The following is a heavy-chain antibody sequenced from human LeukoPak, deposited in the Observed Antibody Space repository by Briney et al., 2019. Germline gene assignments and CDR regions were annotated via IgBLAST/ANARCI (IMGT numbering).Heavy chain of an antibody. Sequence: PSETLSLTCTVSGGSISSYYWSWIRQPPGKGLEWIGYIYYNGRPNYNPSLKSRVTITVDTSKNQFSLKLSSVTAADTAVYYCAGGIGCDGDCFTIDYWGQGTLVTVSS. CDR2: IYYNGRP. J-gene: IGHJ4*02. V-gene: IGHV4-59*01. CDR1: GGSISSYY. D-gene: IGHD2-21*02. CDR3: AGGIGCDGDCFTIDY.